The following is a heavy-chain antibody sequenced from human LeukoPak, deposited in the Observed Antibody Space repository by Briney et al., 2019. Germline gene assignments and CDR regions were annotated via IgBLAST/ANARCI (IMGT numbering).Heavy chain of an antibody. D-gene: IGHD5/OR15-5a*01. CDR2: IFPSGST. CDR1: GGSISGDNW. CDR3: ARGARSTFDY. Sequence: SETLSLTCAVSGGSISGDNWWSWVRQPPGKGLEWIGEIFPSGSTNYNPSLKSRVTISVDKSNNRLSLKLSSVTAADTAVYYCARGARSTFDYWGQGTLVTVSS. V-gene: IGHV4-4*02. J-gene: IGHJ4*02.